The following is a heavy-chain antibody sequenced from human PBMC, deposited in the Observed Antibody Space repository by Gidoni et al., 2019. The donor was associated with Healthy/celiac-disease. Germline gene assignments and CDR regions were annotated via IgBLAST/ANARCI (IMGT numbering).Heavy chain of an antibody. CDR2: INHSGST. CDR1: GGSLSGYY. CDR3: ARGLRLGGVIVKGLDY. V-gene: IGHV4-34*01. J-gene: IGHJ4*02. D-gene: IGHD3-16*02. Sequence: QVQLQQWCAGLLKPSETLSLTCAVYGGSLSGYYWSWLRQPPGTGLEWIGEINHSGSTNYNPSLKSRVTISVDTSKNQFSLKLSSVTAADTAVYYCARGLRLGGVIVKGLDYWGQGTLVTVSS.